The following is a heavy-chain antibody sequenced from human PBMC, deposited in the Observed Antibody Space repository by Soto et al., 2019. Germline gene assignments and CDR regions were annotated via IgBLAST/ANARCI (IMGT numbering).Heavy chain of an antibody. D-gene: IGHD6-6*01. CDR3: ARRARPDFYYMDV. J-gene: IGHJ6*03. Sequence: EVQLAESGGGLAQPGGSLRLSCAASGFTLSGYAMDWVRQAPGKGLEYVLGIRRNGVGTYYAYSVQGRFTISRDNSKNTVYLQMVSLRPEDMAVYYCARRARPDFYYMDVWGKGTTVTVSS. CDR2: IRRNGVGT. CDR1: GFTLSGYA. V-gene: IGHV3-64*01.